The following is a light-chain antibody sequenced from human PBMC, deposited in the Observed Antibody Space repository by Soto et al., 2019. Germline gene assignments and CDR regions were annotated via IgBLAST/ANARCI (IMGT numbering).Light chain of an antibody. J-gene: IGKJ2*01. Sequence: ETVLTQSPGTLSLSPGERATLSCRASQSVINKFLAWYQQKPGQAPRLILYGAYSRAAGIPDRFSGSGSGTNFTLTNSRLEPEDFAVYYCQQFGGSPRFAFGQGTKLEIK. CDR2: GAY. CDR3: QQFGGSPRFA. CDR1: QSVINKF. V-gene: IGKV3-20*01.